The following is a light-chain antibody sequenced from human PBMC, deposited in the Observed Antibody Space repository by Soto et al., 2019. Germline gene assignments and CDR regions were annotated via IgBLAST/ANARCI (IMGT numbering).Light chain of an antibody. J-gene: IGKJ1*01. CDR2: AAS. V-gene: IGKV1-39*01. Sequence: DIQLTQSPSFLSASVGDRVTITCRASQSISTYLNWYQQKAGLAPKLLIYAASSLQSGVPSRFSGSGSGTDFTLTISSLQPEDFATYYCQQTYSTPPTFGQGTKVDI. CDR1: QSISTY. CDR3: QQTYSTPPT.